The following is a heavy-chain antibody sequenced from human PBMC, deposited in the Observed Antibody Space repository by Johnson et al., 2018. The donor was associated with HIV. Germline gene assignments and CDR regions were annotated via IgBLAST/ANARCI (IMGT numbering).Heavy chain of an antibody. CDR1: RFTFSDYY. CDR2: ISSSGSTI. J-gene: IGHJ3*01. CDR3: ASAIPGRSSLDGFDF. Sequence: QVLLVESGGGVVRPGGSLRLSCAASRFTFSDYYMSWIRQTPGKGLEWVSYISSSGSTIYYADSVKGRFTISSDNSKNTLYLQMNSLRAEDTAVYYCASAIPGRSSLDGFDFWGQGTMVTVSS. D-gene: IGHD2-2*01. V-gene: IGHV3-11*01.